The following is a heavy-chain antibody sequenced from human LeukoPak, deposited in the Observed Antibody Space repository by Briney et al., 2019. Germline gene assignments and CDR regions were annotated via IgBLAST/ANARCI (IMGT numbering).Heavy chain of an antibody. CDR2: ISAYNGNT. Sequence: ASVKVSCKASGYTFTSYGISWVRQAPGQGLEWMGWISAYNGNTNYAQKLQGRVTMTTDTSTSTAYMELRSLRSDDTAVYYCARENIVVVPAAGYFDYWGQGTLVTVSS. V-gene: IGHV1-18*01. CDR3: ARENIVVVPAAGYFDY. D-gene: IGHD2-2*01. J-gene: IGHJ4*02. CDR1: GYTFTSYG.